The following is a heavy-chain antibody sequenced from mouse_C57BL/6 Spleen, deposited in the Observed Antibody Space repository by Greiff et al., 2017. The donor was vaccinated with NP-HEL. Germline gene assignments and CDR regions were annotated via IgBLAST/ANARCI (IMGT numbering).Heavy chain of an antibody. CDR2: ISSGSSTI. CDR1: GFTFSDYG. D-gene: IGHD1-1*01. CDR3: AREDYYGSSYWYFDV. J-gene: IGHJ1*03. Sequence: EVKLMESGGGLVKPGGSLKLSCAASGFTFSDYGMHWVRQAPEKGLEWVAYISSGSSTIYYADTVKGRFTISSDNAKNTLFLQMTSLRSEDTAMYYCAREDYYGSSYWYFDVWGTGTTVTVSS. V-gene: IGHV5-17*01.